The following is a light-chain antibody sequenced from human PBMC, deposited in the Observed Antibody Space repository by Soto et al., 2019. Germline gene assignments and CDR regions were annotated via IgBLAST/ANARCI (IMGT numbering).Light chain of an antibody. Sequence: QSVLTQPPSASATPGQRVTISCSGSSSNIAWYQQLPGTSPKLLIYNNNQRPSGVPDRFSGSKSGTSASLAISGLRSEDDGDYYCAAWDDSLGGPYGFGTGTKVTVL. CDR1: SSNIA. V-gene: IGLV1-47*01. CDR3: AAWDDSLGGPYG. CDR2: NNN. J-gene: IGLJ1*01.